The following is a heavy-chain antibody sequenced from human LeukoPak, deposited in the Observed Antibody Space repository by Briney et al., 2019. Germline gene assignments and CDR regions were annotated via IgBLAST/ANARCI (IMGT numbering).Heavy chain of an antibody. CDR1: GVSISSYY. Sequence: SETLSLTCTVFGVSISSYYWSWIRQPPGKGLEWVGHIYKDGSTNYNPSLKSRVTISADTSKKHFSLKMNSVTAADTAVYYCASDQNSNNWYYFWGQGTLVTVSS. CDR3: ASDQNSNNWYYF. V-gene: IGHV4-59*01. J-gene: IGHJ5*01. D-gene: IGHD2/OR15-2a*01. CDR2: IYKDGST.